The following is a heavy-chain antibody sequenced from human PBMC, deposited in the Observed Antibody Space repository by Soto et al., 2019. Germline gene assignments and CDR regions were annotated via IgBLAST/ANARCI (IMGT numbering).Heavy chain of an antibody. CDR2: ISSSSSYI. V-gene: IGHV3-21*01. CDR3: ASPYSSSWYSFDY. D-gene: IGHD6-13*01. CDR1: GFTFSSYS. Sequence: EVQLVESGGGLVKHGGSLRLSCAASGFTFSSYSMNWVRQAPGKGLEWVSSISSSSSYIYYADSVKGRFTISRDNAKNSLYLQMNSLRAEDTAVYYCASPYSSSWYSFDYWGQGTLVTVSS. J-gene: IGHJ4*02.